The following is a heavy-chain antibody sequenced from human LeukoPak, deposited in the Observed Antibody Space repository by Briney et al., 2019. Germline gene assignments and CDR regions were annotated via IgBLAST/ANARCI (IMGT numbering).Heavy chain of an antibody. CDR1: GYTFTGYY. D-gene: IGHD6-13*01. CDR3: ARRARYSSSWYLLDY. V-gene: IGHV1-2*02. J-gene: IGHJ4*02. CDR2: NNPNSGGT. Sequence: ASVKVSCKASGYTFTGYYMHWVRQAPGQGLEWMGWNNPNSGGTNYAQKFQGRVTMTRDTSISTAYMELSRLRSDDTAVYYCARRARYSSSWYLLDYWGQGTLVTVSS.